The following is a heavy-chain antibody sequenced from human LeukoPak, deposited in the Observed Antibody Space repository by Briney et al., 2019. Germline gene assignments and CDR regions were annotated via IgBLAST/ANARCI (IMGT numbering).Heavy chain of an antibody. D-gene: IGHD2-2*01. Sequence: ASGKVSCKASGYTFTSYGISWVRQAPGQGLEWMGWISAYNGNTNYAQKLQGRVTMTTDTSTSTAYMELRSLRSDDTAVYYCARDPLGVGWFDPWGQGTLVTVSS. CDR3: ARDPLGVGWFDP. CDR2: ISAYNGNT. V-gene: IGHV1-18*01. J-gene: IGHJ5*02. CDR1: GYTFTSYG.